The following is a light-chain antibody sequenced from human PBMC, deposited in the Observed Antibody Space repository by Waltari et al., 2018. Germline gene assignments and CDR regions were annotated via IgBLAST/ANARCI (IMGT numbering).Light chain of an antibody. CDR1: QSRSDN. J-gene: IGKJ5*01. V-gene: IGKV3-15*01. CDR2: GAS. Sequence: EIVMTQSPATLSVSPGERATLSCRASQSRSDNLAWYQLKSAQAPRLLIYGASFRATGIPGRFRGSGSGTDFTLTISSLQSEDFAIYYCQQYKTWPPITFGQGTRLEIK. CDR3: QQYKTWPPIT.